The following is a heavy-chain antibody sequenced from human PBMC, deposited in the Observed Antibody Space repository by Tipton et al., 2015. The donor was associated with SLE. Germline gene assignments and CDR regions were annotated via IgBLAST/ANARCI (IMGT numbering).Heavy chain of an antibody. V-gene: IGHV4-34*01. CDR3: ASPRYYGSGSYYND. Sequence: AGLVKPSETLSLTCAVYGGSFIGYYWSWIRQPPGKGLEWIGEINHSGTTKYNPSLKSRVTISVDKSKNQFSLKLSSVTAADTAVYYCASPRYYGSGSYYNDWGQGTLVTVSS. CDR1: GGSFIGYY. J-gene: IGHJ4*02. D-gene: IGHD3-10*01. CDR2: INHSGTT.